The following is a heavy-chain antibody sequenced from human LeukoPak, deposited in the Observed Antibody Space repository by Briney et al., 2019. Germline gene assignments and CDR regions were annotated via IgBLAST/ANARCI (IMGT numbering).Heavy chain of an antibody. CDR3: ARRGSGYGTDV. Sequence: GESLKISCKDSGDSFTSYWIGWARQMPGKGLEWMGIIYPGDSDTRYSPSFQGQVTISADKSISTAYLQWRSLKASDTAMYYCARRGSGYGTDVWGQGTTVTVSS. D-gene: IGHD2-15*01. V-gene: IGHV5-51*01. CDR1: GDSFTSYW. J-gene: IGHJ6*02. CDR2: IYPGDSDT.